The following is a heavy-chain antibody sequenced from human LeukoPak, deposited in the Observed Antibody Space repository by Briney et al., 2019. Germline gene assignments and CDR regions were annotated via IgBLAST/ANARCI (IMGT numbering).Heavy chain of an antibody. J-gene: IGHJ5*02. Sequence: QSGGSLKLSCAASGFTFSTYEMNWVRQAPGKGLEWVSYIGSSGNTIYYADSVKGRFTIPRDNARNSLYLQMNSLRAEDTAVYYCARSAGTWFDPWGQGTLVTVSS. CDR3: ARSAGTWFDP. CDR1: GFTFSTYE. D-gene: IGHD1-1*01. V-gene: IGHV3-48*03. CDR2: IGSSGNTI.